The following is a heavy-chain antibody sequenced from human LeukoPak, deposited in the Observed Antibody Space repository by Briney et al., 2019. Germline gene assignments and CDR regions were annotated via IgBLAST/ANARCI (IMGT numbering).Heavy chain of an antibody. CDR3: ARGLVGAIPADAFDI. V-gene: IGHV4-61*05. CDR1: GGSISSSSYY. Sequence: PSETLSLTCTVSGGSISSSSYYWGWIRQPPGKGLEWIGYIYYSGSTNYNPSLKSRVTISVDTSKNQVSLKLSSVTAADTAVYYCARGLVGAIPADAFDIWGQGTMVTVSS. CDR2: IYYSGST. J-gene: IGHJ3*02. D-gene: IGHD1-26*01.